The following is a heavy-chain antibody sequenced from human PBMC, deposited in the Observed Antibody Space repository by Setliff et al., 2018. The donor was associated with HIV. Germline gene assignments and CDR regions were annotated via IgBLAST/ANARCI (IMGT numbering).Heavy chain of an antibody. CDR2: IYHSGST. CDR1: GYSINSGYY. D-gene: IGHD3-22*01. CDR3: AREDYYDSSGDAFDI. Sequence: SETLSLTCAVSGYSINSGYYWGWIRQPPGKGLEWIGTIYHSGSTNYNPSLKSRVTISVDTSKNQFSLKLNSVTAADTAVYHCAREDYYDSSGDAFDIWGQGTKVTVSS. V-gene: IGHV4-38-2*02. J-gene: IGHJ3*02.